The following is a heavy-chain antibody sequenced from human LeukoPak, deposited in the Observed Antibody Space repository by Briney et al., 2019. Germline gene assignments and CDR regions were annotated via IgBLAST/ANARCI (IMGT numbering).Heavy chain of an antibody. V-gene: IGHV4-30-4*08. J-gene: IGHJ4*02. D-gene: IGHD3-22*01. CDR3: ARKYYYDSSGYYYDY. Sequence: SETLSLTCTVSGGSISSGDYYWRWLRQPPGKGLEWIGYIYYSGSTYYNPSLKSRVTISVDTSKNQFSLKLSSVTAADTAVYYCARKYYYDSSGYYYDYWGQGTLVTVSS. CDR1: GGSISSGDYY. CDR2: IYYSGST.